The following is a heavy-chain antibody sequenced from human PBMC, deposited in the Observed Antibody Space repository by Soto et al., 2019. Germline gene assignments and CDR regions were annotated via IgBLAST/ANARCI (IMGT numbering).Heavy chain of an antibody. J-gene: IGHJ4*02. CDR3: ARHGYDFWSGYYFGYFDY. CDR1: GGSISSYY. D-gene: IGHD3-3*01. V-gene: IGHV4-59*08. CDR2: IYYSGST. Sequence: QVQLQESGPGLVKPSETLSLTCTVSGGSISSYYWSWIRQPPGKGLEWIGYIYYSGSTNYNPSLKSRVTISVDPSKNQVSLKLSSVTAADTAVYYCARHGYDFWSGYYFGYFDYWGQGTLVTVSS.